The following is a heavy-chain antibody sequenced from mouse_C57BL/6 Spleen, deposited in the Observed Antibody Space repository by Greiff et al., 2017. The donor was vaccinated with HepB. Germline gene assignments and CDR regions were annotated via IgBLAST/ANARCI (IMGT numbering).Heavy chain of an antibody. CDR1: GYTFTDYN. CDR3: ARGSYYGSPLDY. J-gene: IGHJ2*01. CDR2: INPNNGGT. V-gene: IGHV1-18*01. Sequence: EVQLQQSGPELVKPGASVKIPCKASGYTFTDYNMDWVKQSHGKSLEWIGDINPNNGGTIYNQKFKGKATLTVDKSSSTAYMELRSLTSEDTAVYYCARGSYYGSPLDYWGQGTTLTVSS. D-gene: IGHD1-1*01.